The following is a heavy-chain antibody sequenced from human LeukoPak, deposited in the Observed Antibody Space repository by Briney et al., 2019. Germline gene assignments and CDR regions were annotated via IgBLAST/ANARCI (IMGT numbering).Heavy chain of an antibody. CDR3: ARDSGFGNYFDY. Sequence: PSETLSLTCTVSGGSVSSGSYYWSWIRQPPGKGLEWIGYIYYSGSTNYNPSLKSRVTISVDTSKNQFSLKLSSVTAADTAVYYCARDSGFGNYFDYWGQGTLVTVSS. CDR2: IYYSGST. V-gene: IGHV4-61*01. CDR1: GGSVSSGSYY. J-gene: IGHJ4*02. D-gene: IGHD3-10*01.